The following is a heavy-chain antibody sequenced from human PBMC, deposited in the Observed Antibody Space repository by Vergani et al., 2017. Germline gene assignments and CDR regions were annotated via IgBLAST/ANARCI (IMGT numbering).Heavy chain of an antibody. CDR3: ARAAYSSGGKDY. D-gene: IGHD6-19*01. V-gene: IGHV4-61*10. CDR1: GGSVSSGSYY. CDR2: IYYSGST. J-gene: IGHJ4*02. Sequence: QVQLQESGPGLVKPSETLSLTCTVSGGSVSSGSYYWSWIRQPAGKGLEWIGYIYYSGSTNYNPSLKSRVTISVDTSKNQFSLKLSSVTAADTAVYYCARAAYSSGGKDYWGQGTLVTVSS.